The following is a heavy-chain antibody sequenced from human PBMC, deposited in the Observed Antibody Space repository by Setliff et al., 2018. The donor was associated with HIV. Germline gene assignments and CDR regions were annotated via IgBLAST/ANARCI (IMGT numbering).Heavy chain of an antibody. J-gene: IGHJ5*02. V-gene: IGHV4-61*09. CDR1: GGPLSTDSYY. Sequence: PSETLSLTCTVSGGPLSTDSYYWSRIRQPAGKGLEWIGHVYTSGSTDYNPSLKSRATISVETSKRQFSLNLTSVTAADTAMYFCAIQRGDVDWYLSVVHWGQGKLVTVSS. CDR2: VYTSGST. CDR3: AIQRGDVDWYLSVVH. D-gene: IGHD3-9*01.